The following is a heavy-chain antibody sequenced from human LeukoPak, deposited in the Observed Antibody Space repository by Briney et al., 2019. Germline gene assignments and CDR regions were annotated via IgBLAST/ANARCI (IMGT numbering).Heavy chain of an antibody. Sequence: SGGSLTLSCAVSGITLSNYGMSWVRQAPGKGLEWVAGISGSGGSTNYADSVKGRFTISRDNSKNTLYLQMNSLRAEDTAVYYCARDRPGGTEVVGATGDAFDIWGQGTMVTVSS. D-gene: IGHD1-26*01. J-gene: IGHJ3*02. V-gene: IGHV3-23*01. CDR2: ISGSGGST. CDR1: GITLSNYG. CDR3: ARDRPGGTEVVGATGDAFDI.